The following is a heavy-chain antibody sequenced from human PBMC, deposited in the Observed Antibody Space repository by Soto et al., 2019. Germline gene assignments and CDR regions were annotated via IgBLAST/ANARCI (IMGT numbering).Heavy chain of an antibody. D-gene: IGHD2-2*01. CDR2: IIPILGIA. J-gene: IGHJ3*02. Sequence: QVQLVQSGAEVKKPGSSVKVSCKASGGTFSSYTISWVRQAPGQGLEWMGRIIPILGIANYAQKFQGRVTITEDKSTSTAYMELSSLRSEDTAVYYCARDRDQLYAFDIWGQGTMVTVSS. V-gene: IGHV1-69*08. CDR1: GGTFSSYT. CDR3: ARDRDQLYAFDI.